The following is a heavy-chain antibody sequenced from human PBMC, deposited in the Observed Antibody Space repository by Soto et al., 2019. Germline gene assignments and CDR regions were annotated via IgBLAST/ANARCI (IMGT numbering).Heavy chain of an antibody. D-gene: IGHD3-22*01. V-gene: IGHV3-30*18. CDR3: AKDLAPLTRLYDSSGYASPDFDY. J-gene: IGHJ4*01. CDR1: GFTFSSYG. CDR2: ISYDGSNK. Sequence: GGSLRLSCAASGFTFSSYGMHWVRQAPGKGLEWVAVISYDGSNKYYADSVKGRFTISRDNSKNTLYLQMNSLRAEDTAVYYCAKDLAPLTRLYDSSGYASPDFDYWGQGTLVTVSS.